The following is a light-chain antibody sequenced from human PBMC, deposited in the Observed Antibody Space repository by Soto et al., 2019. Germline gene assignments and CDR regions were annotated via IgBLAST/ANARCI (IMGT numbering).Light chain of an antibody. CDR2: AAS. Sequence: DIQMTQSPSSLSASVGDRITITCRASQSISNHLNWYQQTQGKAPKLLIYAASSLQSGVPSRFSGSGSGTDFTLTISSLQPEDFATYYCQQSYSTPWTVGQGTKVEI. V-gene: IGKV1-39*01. J-gene: IGKJ1*01. CDR1: QSISNH. CDR3: QQSYSTPWT.